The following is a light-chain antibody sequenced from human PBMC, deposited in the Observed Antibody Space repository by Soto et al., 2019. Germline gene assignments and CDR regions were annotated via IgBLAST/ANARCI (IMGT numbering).Light chain of an antibody. CDR1: SSDVGGYNY. Sequence: QSVLTQPPSASGSPGQXXTISCTGTSSDVGGYNYVSWYQQHPGKAPKLMIYEVSKRPSGVPDRFSGSKSGNTASLTVSGLQAEDEADYYCSSYAGSKTLFGGGTKLTVL. CDR3: SSYAGSKTL. CDR2: EVS. V-gene: IGLV2-8*01. J-gene: IGLJ2*01.